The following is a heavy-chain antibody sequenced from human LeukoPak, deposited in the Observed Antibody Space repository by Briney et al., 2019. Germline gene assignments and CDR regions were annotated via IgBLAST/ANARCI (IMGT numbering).Heavy chain of an antibody. CDR2: IWYDGSNK. V-gene: IGHV3-33*01. J-gene: IGHJ4*02. CDR3: ARDLAVAGTAFDY. CDR1: GFTFSSYG. D-gene: IGHD6-19*01. Sequence: PGGSLRLSCAASGFTFSSYGMHWVRQAPGKGLEWVAAIWYDGSNKYYADSVKGRFTISRDNSKNTLYLQMNSLRAEDTAVYYCARDLAVAGTAFDYWGQGTLVTVSS.